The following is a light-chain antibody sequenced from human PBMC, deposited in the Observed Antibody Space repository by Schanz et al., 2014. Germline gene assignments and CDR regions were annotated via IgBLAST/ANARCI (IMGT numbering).Light chain of an antibody. CDR2: DTS. J-gene: IGKJ2*01. CDR3: QQYGGSPMYT. V-gene: IGKV3D-20*01. CDR1: QSVSSSY. Sequence: EIVLTQSPATLALSPGERATLSCRASQSVSSSYLAWYQQKPGLAPRLLIFDTSTRATGIPDRFSGSGSGTDFTLTISRLEPEDFAVYYCQQYGGSPMYTFGQGTKLEIK.